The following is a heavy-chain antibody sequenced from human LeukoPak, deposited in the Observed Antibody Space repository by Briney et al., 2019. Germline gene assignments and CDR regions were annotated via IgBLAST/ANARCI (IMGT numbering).Heavy chain of an antibody. J-gene: IGHJ6*02. CDR3: ARDREGQWLVPMEEYYYYGMDV. V-gene: IGHV1-18*01. CDR2: ISTYNGNT. D-gene: IGHD6-19*01. CDR1: GYTFTSYG. Sequence: ASVTVSCKASGYTFTSYGISWVRQAPGQGLEWMGWISTYNGNTNYAQKLQGRDTMTTDTSTSTAYMELRSLRSEDTAVYYCARDREGQWLVPMEEYYYYGMDVWGQGTTVTVSS.